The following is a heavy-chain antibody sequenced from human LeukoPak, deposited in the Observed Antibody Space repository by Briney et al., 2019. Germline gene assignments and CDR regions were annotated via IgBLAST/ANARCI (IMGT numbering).Heavy chain of an antibody. J-gene: IGHJ4*02. CDR3: AKSGPYCSSTTCNYFDY. V-gene: IGHV3-30*02. CDR1: GFTFSSYG. CDR2: IRYDGSNK. D-gene: IGHD2-2*01. Sequence: GGSLRLSCAASGFTFSSYGMHWVRQAPGKGLEWVAFIRYDGSNKYYADSVKGRFTISRDNSKNTLYLQMNSLSAEDTAVYYCAKSGPYCSSTTCNYFDYWGQGTLVTVSS.